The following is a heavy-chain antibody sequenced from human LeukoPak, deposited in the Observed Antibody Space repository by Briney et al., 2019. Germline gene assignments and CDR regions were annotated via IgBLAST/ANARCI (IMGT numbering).Heavy chain of an antibody. CDR2: ILYDRCEK. V-gene: IGHV3-33*01. D-gene: IGHD6-19*01. Sequence: PGKSLRLSCAASGFIFSSYGMHWVRQAPGKGLEWVAVILYDRCEKYYADSVKGRFTIARDNSKNTLYLQMNSLRAEDTAVYYCATDGRKAVAGTLESWGQGNLVTVSS. CDR1: GFIFSSYG. CDR3: ATDGRKAVAGTLES. J-gene: IGHJ4*02.